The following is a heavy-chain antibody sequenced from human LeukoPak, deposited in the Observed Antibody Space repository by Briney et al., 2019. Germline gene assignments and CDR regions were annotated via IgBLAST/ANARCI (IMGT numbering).Heavy chain of an antibody. D-gene: IGHD2-2*01. Sequence: SVNVSCKASGYTFTSYGISWVRQAPGQGLEWMGWISAYNGNTNYAQKLQGRVTMTTDTSTSTAYMELRSLRSDDTAVYYCARDIVVVPAAMTGWFDPWGQGTLVTVSS. V-gene: IGHV1-18*01. CDR2: ISAYNGNT. J-gene: IGHJ5*02. CDR1: GYTFTSYG. CDR3: ARDIVVVPAAMTGWFDP.